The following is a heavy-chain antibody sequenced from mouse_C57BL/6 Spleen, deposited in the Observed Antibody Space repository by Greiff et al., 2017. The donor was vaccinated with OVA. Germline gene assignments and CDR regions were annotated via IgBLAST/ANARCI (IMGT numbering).Heavy chain of an antibody. Sequence: EVKVVESGGGLVQPKGSLKLSCAASGFTFNTYAMHWVRQAPGKGLEWVARIRSKSSNYATYYAYSVKDRFTISRDDSQSMLYLQMNNLKTEDTAMYYCVRDGGYYRYCAMDYWGQGTSVTVSS. CDR2: IRSKSSNYAT. CDR3: VRDGGYYRYCAMDY. J-gene: IGHJ4*01. D-gene: IGHD2-3*01. V-gene: IGHV10-3*01. CDR1: GFTFNTYA.